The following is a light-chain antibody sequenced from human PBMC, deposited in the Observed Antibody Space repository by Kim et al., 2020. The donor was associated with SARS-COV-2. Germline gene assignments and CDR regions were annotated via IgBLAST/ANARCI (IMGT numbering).Light chain of an antibody. CDR1: QSVSSN. CDR3: QQYSTWPYS. Sequence: VTPGERATLSCRTSQSVSSNLAWYQQQPGQAPRLLIYGASTRVTGIPARFTGSGSGTEFTLTISSLQSEDFAVYYCQQYSTWPYSFGQGTKLEI. J-gene: IGKJ2*03. V-gene: IGKV3-15*01. CDR2: GAS.